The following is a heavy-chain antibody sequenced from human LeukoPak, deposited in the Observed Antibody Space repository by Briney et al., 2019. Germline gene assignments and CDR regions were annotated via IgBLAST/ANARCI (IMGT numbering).Heavy chain of an antibody. CDR3: ARGIAAAGNFDY. J-gene: IGHJ4*02. CDR2: INAGNGNT. V-gene: IGHV1-3*01. CDR1: GYTFTSYA. D-gene: IGHD6-13*01. Sequence: ASVKVSCKASGYTFTSYAMHWVRQAPGQRLEWMGWINAGNGNTKYSQKFQGRVTITRDTSASTAYMELSSLRSEDAAVYYCARGIAAAGNFDYWGQGTLVTVSS.